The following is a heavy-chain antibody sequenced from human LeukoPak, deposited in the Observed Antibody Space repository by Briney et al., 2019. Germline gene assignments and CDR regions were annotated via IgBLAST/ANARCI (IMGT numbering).Heavy chain of an antibody. J-gene: IGHJ4*02. CDR2: ISYDGSNK. CDR1: GFTFSSYG. V-gene: IGHV3-30*18. Sequence: GGSLRLSCAASGFTFSSYGMHWVRQAPGKGLEWVAVISYDGSNKYYADSVKGRFTISRDNSKNTLYLQMNSLRAEDTAVYYCAKVRWGSDNALDSWGQGTLVTGSS. D-gene: IGHD3-16*01. CDR3: AKVRWGSDNALDS.